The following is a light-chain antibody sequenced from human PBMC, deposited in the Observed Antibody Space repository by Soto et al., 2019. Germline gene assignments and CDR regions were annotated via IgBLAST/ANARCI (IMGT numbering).Light chain of an antibody. V-gene: IGKV3-20*01. CDR1: QSVSSSD. CDR3: QQYGSSLTWT. CDR2: GAS. J-gene: IGKJ1*01. Sequence: EIVLTQSPGTLSLSPGERATLSCRASQSVSSSDLAWYQQKPGQAPRLLIYGASSRATGIPGRFSGSGSGTDFTLTISRLEPEDFAVYSCQQYGSSLTWTFGRGTKVEIK.